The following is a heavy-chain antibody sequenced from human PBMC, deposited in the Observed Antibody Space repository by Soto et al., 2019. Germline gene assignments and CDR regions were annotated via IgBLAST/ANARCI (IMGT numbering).Heavy chain of an antibody. CDR3: ARSTQYSSSWAGFIWFDP. V-gene: IGHV4-4*07. Sequence: PSETLSLTCSVSGGSISGYYWSWIRQPAGKGLEWIGRIYASGSTVSNPSLRSRVALSVDTSKNQFSLKLNSVTAADTAVYYCARSTQYSSSWAGFIWFDPWGQGTLVTVSS. J-gene: IGHJ5*02. CDR2: IYASGST. CDR1: GGSISGYY. D-gene: IGHD6-13*01.